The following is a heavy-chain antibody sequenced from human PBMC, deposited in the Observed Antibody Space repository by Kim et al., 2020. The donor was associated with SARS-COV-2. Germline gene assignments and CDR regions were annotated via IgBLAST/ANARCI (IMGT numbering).Heavy chain of an antibody. V-gene: IGHV3-11*05. J-gene: IGHJ4*01. CDR3: ARDSLGSSSWYYFDY. Sequence: GGSLRLSCAASGFTFSDYYMSWIRQAPGKGLEWVSYISSSIDYTNYADSLKGRFTISRDNAKNSLYLQMNSLRADDTAVYYCARDSLGSSSWYYFDYCG. D-gene: IGHD6-13*01. CDR2: ISSSIDYT. CDR1: GFTFSDYY.